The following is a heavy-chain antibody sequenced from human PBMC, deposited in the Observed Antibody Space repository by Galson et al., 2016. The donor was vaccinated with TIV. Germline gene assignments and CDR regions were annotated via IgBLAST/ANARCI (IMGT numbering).Heavy chain of an antibody. V-gene: IGHV1-3*01. CDR3: ANLVVTDTTFDY. CDR1: GYTLTTYG. J-gene: IGHJ4*02. D-gene: IGHD2-21*02. Sequence: SVKVSCKASGYTLTTYGIHWVRQAPGQRLEWMGWINAATGSTKYSQKLQGRVTITRDTSANTAYMELSSLRNEDTAVYYCANLVVTDTTFDYWGQGALVTVSS. CDR2: INAATGST.